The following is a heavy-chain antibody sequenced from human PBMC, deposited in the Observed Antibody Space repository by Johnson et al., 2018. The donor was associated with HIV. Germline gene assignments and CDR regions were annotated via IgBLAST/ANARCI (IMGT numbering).Heavy chain of an antibody. Sequence: EMQLVESGGGVVRPGGSLRLSCVASGFTFDDYGMTWVRQAPGKGLEWVAVIYSGGSTYYADSVKGRFTISRDNSKNTLYLQMNSLRAEDTAVYYCARGLIIQLWLQAAFDIWGQGTMVTVSS. V-gene: IGHV3-66*01. CDR3: ARGLIIQLWLQAAFDI. CDR2: IYSGGST. D-gene: IGHD5-18*01. CDR1: GFTFDDYG. J-gene: IGHJ3*02.